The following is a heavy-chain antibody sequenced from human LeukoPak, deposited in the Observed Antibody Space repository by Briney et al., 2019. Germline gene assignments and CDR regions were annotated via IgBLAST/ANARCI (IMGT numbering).Heavy chain of an antibody. D-gene: IGHD3/OR15-3a*01. Sequence: SETLSLTCAVYGGSFSGYYWSWIRQPPGKGLEWIGEIYHSGSTNYNPSLKSRVTISVDTSKNQFSLKLSSVTAADTAVYYCARGFGFGLQPIDYWGQGTLVSVSS. CDR3: ARGFGFGLQPIDY. J-gene: IGHJ4*02. CDR1: GGSFSGYY. V-gene: IGHV4-34*01. CDR2: IYHSGST.